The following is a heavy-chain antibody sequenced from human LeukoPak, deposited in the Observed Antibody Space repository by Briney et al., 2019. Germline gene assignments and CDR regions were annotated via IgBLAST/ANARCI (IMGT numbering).Heavy chain of an antibody. Sequence: SETLSLTCTVPGGSISSGSYYWSWIRQPAGTGLEWIGRIYSSGSTNYNPSLKSRVTISVDTSKNQFSLKLSSVTAADTAVYYCARGLQRYNLSGDYYYYMDVWGKGTTVTVSS. CDR2: IYSSGST. J-gene: IGHJ6*03. D-gene: IGHD3-10*02. CDR3: ARGLQRYNLSGDYYYYMDV. CDR1: GGSISSGSYY. V-gene: IGHV4-61*02.